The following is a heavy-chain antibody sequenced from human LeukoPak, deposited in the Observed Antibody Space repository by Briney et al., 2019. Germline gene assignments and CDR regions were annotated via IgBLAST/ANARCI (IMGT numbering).Heavy chain of an antibody. J-gene: IGHJ4*02. D-gene: IGHD4-17*01. V-gene: IGHV3-23*01. CDR3: ARDSYGDYSFDY. CDR1: GFTFSSYA. Sequence: GGSLRLSCTASGFTFSSYAMSWVRQAPGKGLEWVSAISGSGGSTYYADSVKGRFTISRDNSKNTLYLQMNSLRAEDTAVYYCARDSYGDYSFDYWGQGTLVTVSS. CDR2: ISGSGGST.